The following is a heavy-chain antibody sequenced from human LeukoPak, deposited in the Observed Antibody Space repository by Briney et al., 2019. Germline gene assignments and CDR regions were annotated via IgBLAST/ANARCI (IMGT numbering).Heavy chain of an antibody. V-gene: IGHV3-30*04. CDR1: GFTFSSYA. J-gene: IGHJ3*02. Sequence: GGSLSLSCAASGFTFSSYAMHWVRQAPGKGLEWVAAISHDGSNKYSADSVKGRFTISRDNSKNTLYLQMNSLRADDTAVYYCAGLDAAMPDAFDIWGQGTTVTVSS. CDR2: ISHDGSNK. D-gene: IGHD5-18*01. CDR3: AGLDAAMPDAFDI.